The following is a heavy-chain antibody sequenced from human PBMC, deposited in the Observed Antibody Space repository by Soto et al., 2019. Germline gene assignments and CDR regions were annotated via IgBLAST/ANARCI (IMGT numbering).Heavy chain of an antibody. Sequence: GASVKVSCKASGYTFTSYGISWVRQAPGQGLEWMGWISAYNGNTNYAQKLQGRVTMTTDTSTSTAYMELRSLRSDDTAVYYCARDLYDMIPRPHVFDYWGQGTLVTV. CDR2: ISAYNGNT. J-gene: IGHJ4*02. CDR3: ARDLYDMIPRPHVFDY. D-gene: IGHD3-16*01. CDR1: GYTFTSYG. V-gene: IGHV1-18*01.